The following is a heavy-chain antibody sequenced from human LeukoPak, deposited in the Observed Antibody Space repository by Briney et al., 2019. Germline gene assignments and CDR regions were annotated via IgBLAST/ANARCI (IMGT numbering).Heavy chain of an antibody. D-gene: IGHD2-15*01. Sequence: PGGALRLFCEAAEFTFRNYWMHGVRQAPGEGLVWGSRIANDESATIYADPVNGRFPISRDNAKNTVYLQMNSLRAEDTAIYYCARGGYSHGFDIWGQGAMVTVSS. J-gene: IGHJ3*02. CDR2: IANDESAT. V-gene: IGHV3-74*01. CDR1: EFTFRNYW. CDR3: ARGGYSHGFDI.